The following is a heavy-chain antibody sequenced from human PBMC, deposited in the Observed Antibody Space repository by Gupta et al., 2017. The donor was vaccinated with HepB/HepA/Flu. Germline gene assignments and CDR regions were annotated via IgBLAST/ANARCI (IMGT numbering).Heavy chain of an antibody. D-gene: IGHD6-13*01. CDR1: GGSISSSSYY. J-gene: IGHJ4*02. V-gene: IGHV4-39*01. CDR3: ASDRDGRIAGKGYYFDY. CDR2: IYYSGST. Sequence: QLQLQESGPGLVKPSETLSLTCTVSGGSISSSSYYWGWIRQPPGKGLEWIGSIYYSGSTYYNPSLKSRVTISVDTSKNQFSLKLSSVTAADTAVYYCASDRDGRIAGKGYYFDYWGQGTLVTVAS.